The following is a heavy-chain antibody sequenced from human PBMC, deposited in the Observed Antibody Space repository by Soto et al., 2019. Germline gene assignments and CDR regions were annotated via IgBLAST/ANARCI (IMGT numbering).Heavy chain of an antibody. J-gene: IGHJ5*02. CDR3: TRAGYGDYWFDP. CDR1: GFTFSSYW. Sequence: EVQLVESGGGLVQPGGSLRLSCAASGFTFSSYWMHWVRQAQGKGLVWVSRINSDGSGISYADSVKGRFTISRDNAKNTLYLQMDSLRAEDTAVYSCTRAGYGDYWFDPWGQGTLVTVSS. D-gene: IGHD4-17*01. V-gene: IGHV3-74*01. CDR2: INSDGSGI.